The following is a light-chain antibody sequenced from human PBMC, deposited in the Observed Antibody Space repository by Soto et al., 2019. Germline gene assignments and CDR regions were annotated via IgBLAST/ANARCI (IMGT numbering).Light chain of an antibody. Sequence: EIVLTQSPGTLSLSPGERATLSCRASQSVSSSYLAWYQQKPGQAPRLLIYGASTRATDVPDRFXGSGSGADFTLSISRLEPEDFAVYYCQQYGSSPPITFGQGTRLEIK. CDR3: QQYGSSPPIT. CDR1: QSVSSSY. V-gene: IGKV3-20*01. CDR2: GAS. J-gene: IGKJ5*01.